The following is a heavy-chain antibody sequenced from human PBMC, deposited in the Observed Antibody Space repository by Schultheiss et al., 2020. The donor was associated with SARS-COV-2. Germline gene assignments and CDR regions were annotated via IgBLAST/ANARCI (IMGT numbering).Heavy chain of an antibody. Sequence: GGSLRLSCAASGFTFSSYAMHWVRQAPGKGLEWVSAISGSGGSTYYADSVKGRFTMSRDNSKNTLYLQMNSLRAEDTAVYYCARDYGSYYYGSGSYQPNWFDPWGQGTLVTVSS. D-gene: IGHD3-10*01. CDR3: ARDYGSYYYGSGSYQPNWFDP. J-gene: IGHJ5*02. CDR2: ISGSGGST. V-gene: IGHV3-23*01. CDR1: GFTFSSYA.